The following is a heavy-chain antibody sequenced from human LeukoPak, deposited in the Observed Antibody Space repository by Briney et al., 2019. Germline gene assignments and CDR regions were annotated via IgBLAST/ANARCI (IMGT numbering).Heavy chain of an antibody. Sequence: GASVKVSCKASGGTFSSYAISWVRQAPGQGLEWTGRINPNSGGTNYAQKFQGRVTMTRDTSISTAYMELSRLRSDDTAVYYCARPAGGSGPFDYWGQGTLVTVSS. CDR3: ARPAGGSGPFDY. CDR1: GGTFSSYA. J-gene: IGHJ4*02. D-gene: IGHD3-3*01. CDR2: INPNSGGT. V-gene: IGHV1-2*06.